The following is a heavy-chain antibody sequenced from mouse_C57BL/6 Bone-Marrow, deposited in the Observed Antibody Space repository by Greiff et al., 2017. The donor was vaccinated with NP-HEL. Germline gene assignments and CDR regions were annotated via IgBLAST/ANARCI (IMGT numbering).Heavy chain of an antibody. V-gene: IGHV1-69*01. CDR3: ARGGDVVAFDY. D-gene: IGHD1-1*01. Sequence: VQLQQPGAELVMPGATVKLSCKASGYTFTSYWMHWVKQRPGQGLEWIGEIDPSDSYTNYNQKFKGKSTLTVDKSSSTAYMQLSSLTSEDSAVYYCARGGDVVAFDYWGQGTTLTVSS. CDR2: IDPSDSYT. J-gene: IGHJ2*01. CDR1: GYTFTSYW.